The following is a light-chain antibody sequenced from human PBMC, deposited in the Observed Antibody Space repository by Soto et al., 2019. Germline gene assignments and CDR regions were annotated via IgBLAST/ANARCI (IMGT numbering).Light chain of an antibody. Sequence: EIVMTQSPATLSVSPGERATLSCRASQSVSSNLAWYQQKPGQAPRLLIYGASTRATGIPARFSGSGSGTEFTPTISSLQSEDFAVYYCQQHNNWPPWTFGQGTKVEI. CDR3: QQHNNWPPWT. J-gene: IGKJ1*01. V-gene: IGKV3-15*01. CDR2: GAS. CDR1: QSVSSN.